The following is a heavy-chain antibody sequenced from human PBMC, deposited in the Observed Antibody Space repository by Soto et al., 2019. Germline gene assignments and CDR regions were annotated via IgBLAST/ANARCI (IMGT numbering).Heavy chain of an antibody. Sequence: PGGSLRLSCAASGFTFSSYDMHWVRQATGKGLEWVSAIGTAGDTYYPGSVKGRFTISRENAKNSLYLQMNSLRAGDTAVYYCARGQCGNWFVRWGQGTLVTVSS. CDR2: IGTAGDT. V-gene: IGHV3-13*01. J-gene: IGHJ5*02. CDR3: ARGQCGNWFVR. CDR1: GFTFSSYD.